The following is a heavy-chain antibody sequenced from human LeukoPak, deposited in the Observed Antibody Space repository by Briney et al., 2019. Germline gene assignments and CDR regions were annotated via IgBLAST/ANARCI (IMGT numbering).Heavy chain of an antibody. D-gene: IGHD2-21*02. V-gene: IGHV3-23*01. Sequence: GGSLRLSCAASGFTFSSYAMSWVRQAPGKGLEWLSAVSGSGGSTYYADSVKGRFTISRDNSKNTLYLQVNSLRAEDTAVYYCAKSLGSVVVTANDYWGQGTLVTVSS. CDR2: VSGSGGST. CDR3: AKSLGSVVVTANDY. J-gene: IGHJ4*02. CDR1: GFTFSSYA.